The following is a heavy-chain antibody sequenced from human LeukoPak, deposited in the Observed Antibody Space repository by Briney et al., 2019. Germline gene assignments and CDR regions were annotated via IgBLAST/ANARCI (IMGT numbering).Heavy chain of an antibody. Sequence: PGGSLRLSCAASGFTFSTYAMSWVRQAPGKGLEWVSGFSASGGSTYYADSVKGRFTISRDNSKNTLYLQMNSLRADDTAVYYCARGGQRRTTNWFDPWGQGTLVTVSS. V-gene: IGHV3-23*01. CDR1: GFTFSTYA. CDR2: FSASGGST. D-gene: IGHD2/OR15-2a*01. CDR3: ARGGQRRTTNWFDP. J-gene: IGHJ5*02.